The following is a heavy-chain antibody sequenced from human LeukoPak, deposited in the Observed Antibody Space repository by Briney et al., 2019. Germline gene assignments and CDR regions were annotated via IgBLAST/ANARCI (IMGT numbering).Heavy chain of an antibody. Sequence: GGSLRLSCAASGFTFAIYAMHWVRQAPGKGLEWVAVISYDGNNKYYADSVKGRFTISRDTSKNTLYLQMNSLRAEDTAVYYCARDLVGGWDDSSGYYYGYFDYWGQGTLVTVSS. CDR3: ARDLVGGWDDSSGYYYGYFDY. CDR2: ISYDGNNK. D-gene: IGHD3-22*01. CDR1: GFTFAIYA. V-gene: IGHV3-30-3*01. J-gene: IGHJ4*02.